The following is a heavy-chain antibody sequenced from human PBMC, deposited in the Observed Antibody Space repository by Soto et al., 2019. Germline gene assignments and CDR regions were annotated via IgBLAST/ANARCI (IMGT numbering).Heavy chain of an antibody. CDR3: AKYIGQWVAVAGRGPY. CDR2: ISYDGSNK. D-gene: IGHD6-19*01. CDR1: GFTLSSYG. Sequence: QVQLVESGGGVVQPGRSLRLSCAASGFTLSSYGMHWVRQAPGKGLEWVAAISYDGSNKYYADSVKGRFTISRDNSKNTLYLQMNSLRVEDTAVYYWAKYIGQWVAVAGRGPYWGQGTLVTVSS. V-gene: IGHV3-30*18. J-gene: IGHJ4*02.